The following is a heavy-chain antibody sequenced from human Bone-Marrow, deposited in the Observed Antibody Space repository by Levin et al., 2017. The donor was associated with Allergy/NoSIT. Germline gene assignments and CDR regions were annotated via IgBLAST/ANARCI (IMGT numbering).Heavy chain of an antibody. CDR3: AREIVGVKNNWFDP. D-gene: IGHD1-26*01. J-gene: IGHJ5*02. Sequence: SQTLSLTCTVSGGSVSSGTYYWSWIRQPPGKGLEWIGYMYYSGSTIYNPSLKSRVTISVDTSKNQFSLKLRPVTAADTAVYYCAREIVGVKNNWFDPWGQGTLVTVSS. CDR2: MYYSGST. CDR1: GGSVSSGTYY. V-gene: IGHV4-61*01.